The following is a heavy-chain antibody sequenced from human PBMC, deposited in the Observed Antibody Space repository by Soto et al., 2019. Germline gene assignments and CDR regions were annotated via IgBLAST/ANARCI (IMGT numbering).Heavy chain of an antibody. Sequence: QVQLVQSGAEVKKPGSSVKVSCKASGGTFSSYAISWVRQAPGQGLEWMGGIIPIFGTANYAQKFQGRVTITADKSTSTAYMELSSLSSEDAAVYYCARDVYCSGGSCPGLASMAFAIWGQGRMVTVSS. CDR3: ARDVYCSGGSCPGLASMAFAI. D-gene: IGHD2-15*01. J-gene: IGHJ3*02. CDR1: GGTFSSYA. V-gene: IGHV1-69*06. CDR2: IIPIFGTA.